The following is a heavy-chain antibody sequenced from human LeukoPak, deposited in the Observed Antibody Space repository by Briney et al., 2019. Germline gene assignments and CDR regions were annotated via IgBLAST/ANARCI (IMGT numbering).Heavy chain of an antibody. D-gene: IGHD2-8*01. Sequence: ASVKVSCKASGYTFIEYHLHWVRQAPGQGLEWMGWINPGNGVTNFAQTFRGRVALTRDTSIDTVYMDLTSLKFDDTAVYYCARDRVGEAAPGVLDFWGQGTLVSVSS. J-gene: IGHJ4*02. CDR2: INPGNGVT. CDR1: GYTFIEYH. V-gene: IGHV1-2*02. CDR3: ARDRVGEAAPGVLDF.